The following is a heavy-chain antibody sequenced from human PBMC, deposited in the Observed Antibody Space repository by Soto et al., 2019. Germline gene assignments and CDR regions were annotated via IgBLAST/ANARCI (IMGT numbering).Heavy chain of an antibody. CDR3: FRVSNVISRFSSSFDP. D-gene: IGHD3-3*01. J-gene: IGHJ5*02. CDR2: IYYSGST. CDR1: EGSSASGGYC. Sequence: SHTCSVAEGSSASGGYCRNRKRQPPGKGREWIGNIYYSGSTYYNPSLKSRVTVSVDTSKNQLSLKLSSATAADTAVYYCFRVSNVISRFSSSFDPWGHGTLVPVSS. V-gene: IGHV4-30-4*08.